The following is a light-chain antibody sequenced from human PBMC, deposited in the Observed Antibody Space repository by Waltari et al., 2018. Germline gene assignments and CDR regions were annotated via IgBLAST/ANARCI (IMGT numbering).Light chain of an antibody. J-gene: IGKJ3*01. CDR1: QSVSSSY. Sequence: EIVLTQSPGTLSLSPGERATLPCRASQSVSSSYLAWYQQKPGQAPRLLIYGASSRATGIPARFSGSGSGTDFTLTISRLEPEDFAVYYCQQYGSSPPFSFGPGTKVDIK. CDR3: QQYGSSPPFS. CDR2: GAS. V-gene: IGKV3-20*01.